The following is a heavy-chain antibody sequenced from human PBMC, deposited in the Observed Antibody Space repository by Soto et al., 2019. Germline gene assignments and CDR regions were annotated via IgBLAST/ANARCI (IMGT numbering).Heavy chain of an antibody. V-gene: IGHV3-7*01. CDR1: GFTFSSYW. J-gene: IGHJ6*03. Sequence: SGGSLRLSCAASGFTFSSYWMSWVRQAPGKGLEWVANIKQDGSEKYYVDSVKGRFTISRDNAKNSLYLQMNSLRAEDTAVYYCARMGPYYYYYMDVWGKGTTVTVSS. CDR3: ARMGPYYYYYMDV. CDR2: IKQDGSEK.